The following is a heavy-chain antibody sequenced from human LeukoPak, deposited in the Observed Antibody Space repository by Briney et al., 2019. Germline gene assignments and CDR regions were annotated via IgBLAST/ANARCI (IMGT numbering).Heavy chain of an antibody. Sequence: GASVKVSCKASGYTFTGYHMHWVRQAPGQGLEWMGWINPNSGGTNYAQKFQGRVTMTRDTSISTAYMELSRLRSDDTAVYYCAREMRLGKLSKLDYWGQGTLVTVSS. CDR3: AREMRLGKLSKLDY. CDR1: GYTFTGYH. CDR2: INPNSGGT. D-gene: IGHD7-27*01. J-gene: IGHJ4*02. V-gene: IGHV1-2*02.